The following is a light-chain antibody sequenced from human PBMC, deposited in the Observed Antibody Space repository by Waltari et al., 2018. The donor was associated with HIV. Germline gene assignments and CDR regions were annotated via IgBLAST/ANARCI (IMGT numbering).Light chain of an antibody. Sequence: QSALPQPASVSGSPGQSITISCTGSSSDVGTYSLVSWYQHHPGKAPKLMISEGNKRPAGVSDRFSGSKSGNTASLTISGLQAEDEADYYCSSYTSFSTVLFGGGTKLTVL. J-gene: IGLJ2*01. CDR3: SSYTSFSTVL. CDR1: SSDVGTYSL. V-gene: IGLV2-23*03. CDR2: EGN.